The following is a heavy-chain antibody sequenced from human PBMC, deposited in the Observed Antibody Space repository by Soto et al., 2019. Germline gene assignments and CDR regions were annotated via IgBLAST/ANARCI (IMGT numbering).Heavy chain of an antibody. D-gene: IGHD4-17*01. V-gene: IGHV4-4*07. CDR2: IYTSGTT. CDR3: ARVTMVIRDSDHFGVDV. CDR1: GGSISSYY. Sequence: PSETLSLTCTVSGGSISSYYWSWIRQPAGKGLEWIGRIYTSGTTSYSPSLTSRVSISVDTSKNQVSLKLTSVTAADTAVYFCARVTMVIRDSDHFGVDVWGHGATVTVSS. J-gene: IGHJ6*02.